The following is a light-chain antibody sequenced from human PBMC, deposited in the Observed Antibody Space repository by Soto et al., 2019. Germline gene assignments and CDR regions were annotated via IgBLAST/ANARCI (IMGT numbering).Light chain of an antibody. CDR1: HDINTY. CDR2: AAS. J-gene: IGKJ1*01. V-gene: IGKV1-27*01. CDR3: QKYNSVPWT. Sequence: DIQMTQSPSSLSASVGDRVTITCRASHDINTYLAWFQQRPGKVPKLLIYAASTLQSGVPSRFSGSGSGTDFTLTISSLQPEDVATYYCQKYNSVPWTFGQGTKVEIK.